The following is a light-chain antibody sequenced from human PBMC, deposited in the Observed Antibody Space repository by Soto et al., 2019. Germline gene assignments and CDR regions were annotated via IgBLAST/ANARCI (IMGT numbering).Light chain of an antibody. CDR2: DVT. CDR3: SSYTTTTTSCV. Sequence: QSVLTQPASVSGSLGQSITISCTGTSNDVGGYNYVSWYQQYPGKAPKLIIYDVTNRPSGVSTRFSGSKSGNRASLTISGLQAEDEADYYCSSYTTTTTSCVFGTGTKLTVL. V-gene: IGLV2-14*03. CDR1: SNDVGGYNY. J-gene: IGLJ1*01.